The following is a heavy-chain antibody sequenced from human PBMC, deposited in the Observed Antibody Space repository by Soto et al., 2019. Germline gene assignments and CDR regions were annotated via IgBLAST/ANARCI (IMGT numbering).Heavy chain of an antibody. CDR1: GGSISSYY. D-gene: IGHD6-13*01. V-gene: IGHV4-59*08. CDR3: ARVRSSSWYLFDY. Sequence: QVQLQESGPGLVKPSETLSLTCTVSGGSISSYYWSWIRQPPGKGLEWIGYIYYSGSTNYNPSLKSRVTISVDTSKNQFSLKLSSVTAADTAVYYCARVRSSSWYLFDYWGQGTLVTVSS. J-gene: IGHJ4*02. CDR2: IYYSGST.